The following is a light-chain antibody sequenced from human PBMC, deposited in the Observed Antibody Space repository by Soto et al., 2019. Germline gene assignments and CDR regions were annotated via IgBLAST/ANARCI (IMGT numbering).Light chain of an antibody. CDR2: GAS. CDR3: QQYGSPWT. V-gene: IGKV3-20*01. CDR1: QSVSSY. Sequence: EIVLTQFPATLSLSPGDGATLSCRASQSVSSYLAWYQQKPGQAPRLLIYGASSRATGIPDRFSGSGSGTDFTLTISRLEPEDFAVDYCQQYGSPWTFGQGTKVDIK. J-gene: IGKJ1*01.